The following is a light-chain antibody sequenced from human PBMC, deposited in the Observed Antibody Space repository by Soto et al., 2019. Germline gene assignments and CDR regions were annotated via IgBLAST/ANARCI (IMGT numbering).Light chain of an antibody. V-gene: IGKV3-11*01. J-gene: IGKJ4*01. CDR1: QNVSFY. CDR3: QQRSDWPLT. Sequence: LTQSPATLSLSPGDRAALSCRASQNVSFYLTWYQQRRGQSPRLLIYDSSVRATGTPGRFSGSGSGTDCTLTISSLDPEDFAIYYCQQRSDWPLTFGGGTKVEVK. CDR2: DSS.